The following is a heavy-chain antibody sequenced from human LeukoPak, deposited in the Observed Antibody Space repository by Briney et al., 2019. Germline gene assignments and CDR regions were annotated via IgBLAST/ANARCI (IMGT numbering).Heavy chain of an antibody. CDR2: IYYSGST. CDR1: GGSISSSSYY. CDR3: ARQRVEVVIASIYFDY. V-gene: IGHV4-39*01. D-gene: IGHD2-21*01. J-gene: IGHJ4*02. Sequence: PSETLSLTCTVSGGSISSSSYYWGWIRQPPGKGLEWIGSIYYSGSTYYNPSLKSRVTISVDTSKNQFSLKLSSVTAADTAVYYRARQRVEVVIASIYFDYWGQGTLVTVSS.